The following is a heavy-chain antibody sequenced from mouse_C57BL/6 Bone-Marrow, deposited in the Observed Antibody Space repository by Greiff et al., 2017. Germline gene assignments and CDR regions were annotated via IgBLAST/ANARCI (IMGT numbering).Heavy chain of an antibody. J-gene: IGHJ4*01. D-gene: IGHD2-4*01. V-gene: IGHV1-64*01. Sequence: QVQLQQPGAELVKPGASVKLSCKASGYTFTNYWMHWVKQRPGQGLEWIGMMHPNGGSPDYNEKFKSEATLSVDKSSRTAYMELSSLTSEDSAVYYCERSYDYDDYTMDYGGQGTSVTVSS. CDR1: GYTFTNYW. CDR3: ERSYDYDDYTMDY. CDR2: MHPNGGSP.